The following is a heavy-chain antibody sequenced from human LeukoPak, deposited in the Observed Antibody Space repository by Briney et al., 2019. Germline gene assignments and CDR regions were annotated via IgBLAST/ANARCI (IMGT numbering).Heavy chain of an antibody. V-gene: IGHV1-18*01. CDR3: ARDFRYYDFLTGYQYFDY. Sequence: ASVKVSCKASGYTFTSYGISWVRQAPGQGLEWMGWISGYNGNTNYTQKLQGRVTMTTDTSTSTAYMELRSLRSDDTAVYYCARDFRYYDFLTGYQYFDYWGQGTLVTVSS. J-gene: IGHJ4*02. CDR1: GYTFTSYG. CDR2: ISGYNGNT. D-gene: IGHD3-9*01.